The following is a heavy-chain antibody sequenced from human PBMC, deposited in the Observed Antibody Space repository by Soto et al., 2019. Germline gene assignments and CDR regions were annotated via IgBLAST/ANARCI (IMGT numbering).Heavy chain of an antibody. CDR1: GYIFVNYG. Sequence: QVQLVQSGDEMKKPGASVRVSCKASGYIFVNYGIAWVRQAPGQGLEWMGWISPYTGDTHSASKVQGGLTMTTDTSTSTAYMDLGSLTSDGTAVYYCAMVDNYVPPTPQDVWGQGTTVTVSS. CDR2: ISPYTGDT. V-gene: IGHV1-18*01. D-gene: IGHD3-16*01. J-gene: IGHJ6*02. CDR3: AMVDNYVPPTPQDV.